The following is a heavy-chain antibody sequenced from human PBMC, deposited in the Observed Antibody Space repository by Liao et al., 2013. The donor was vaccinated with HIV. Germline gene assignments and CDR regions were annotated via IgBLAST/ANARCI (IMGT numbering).Heavy chain of an antibody. CDR3: ARVRGWIPAAGVIDY. D-gene: IGHD6-13*01. CDR2: MYYSGST. J-gene: IGHJ4*02. Sequence: QVQLQESGPGLVKPSETLSLTCTLPGGSISSYYGSWIRQPPGKGLEWIGYMYYSGSTNYNPSLKSRVTTSVDTSKNQFSLKLSSVTAADTAVYYCARVRGWIPAAGVIDYWGQGTLVTVSS. CDR1: GGSISSYY. V-gene: IGHV4-59*01.